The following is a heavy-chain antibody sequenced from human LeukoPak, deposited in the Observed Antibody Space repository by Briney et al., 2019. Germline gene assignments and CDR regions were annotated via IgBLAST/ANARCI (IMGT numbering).Heavy chain of an antibody. Sequence: SETLSLTCTVSGGSISSYYWSWIRQPPGKGLEWIGYIYYSGSTNYNPSLKSRVTISVDTSKNQFSLKLSSVTAADTAVYYCARQYHIFKGYYFDYWGQGTLVTVSS. CDR2: IYYSGST. CDR3: ARQYHIFKGYYFDY. V-gene: IGHV4-59*08. J-gene: IGHJ4*02. CDR1: GGSISSYY. D-gene: IGHD2-2*01.